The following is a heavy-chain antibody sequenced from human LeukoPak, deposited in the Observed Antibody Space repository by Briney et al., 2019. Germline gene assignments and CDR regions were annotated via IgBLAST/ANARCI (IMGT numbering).Heavy chain of an antibody. D-gene: IGHD3-10*01. V-gene: IGHV4-61*01. CDR3: ARDQAVGGEDYYYYMDV. Sequence: SETLSLTCSVSGGSISSNTYSWGWIRQPPGKGLEWIGYIYYSGSTNYNPSLKSRVTISVDTSKNQFSLKLSSVTAADTAVYYCARDQAVGGEDYYYYMDVWGKGTTVTVSS. J-gene: IGHJ6*03. CDR1: GGSISSNTYS. CDR2: IYYSGST.